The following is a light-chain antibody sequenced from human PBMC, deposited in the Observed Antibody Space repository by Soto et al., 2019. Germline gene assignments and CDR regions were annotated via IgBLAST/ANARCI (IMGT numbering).Light chain of an antibody. CDR3: QQYGSSPRT. J-gene: IGKJ1*01. CDR1: QSVSSSY. Sequence: EIVLTQSPGTLSLSPGERATLSCMASQSVSSSYLAWYQQKPGQAPRLLIYGASSRATGIPDRFSGSGSGTDFTLNFSRLEPEDFAVYYCQQYGSSPRTFGQGTKVEIK. CDR2: GAS. V-gene: IGKV3-20*01.